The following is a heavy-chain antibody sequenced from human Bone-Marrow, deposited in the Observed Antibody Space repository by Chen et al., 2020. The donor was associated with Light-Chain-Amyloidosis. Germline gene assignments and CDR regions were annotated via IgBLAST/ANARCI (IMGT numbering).Heavy chain of an antibody. Sequence: EVQLVESGGGLVQPGGSLRLSCAASGFTFSRSWMHWVRQAPGKGLVWVSRINSDGSSTSYADSVKGRFTISRDNAKNTLYLQMNSLRAEDTAVYYCAREVAGGRYYYYYYMDVWGKGTTVTVSS. D-gene: IGHD6-13*01. J-gene: IGHJ6*03. CDR3: AREVAGGRYYYYYYMDV. CDR1: GFTFSRSW. CDR2: INSDGSST. V-gene: IGHV3-74*01.